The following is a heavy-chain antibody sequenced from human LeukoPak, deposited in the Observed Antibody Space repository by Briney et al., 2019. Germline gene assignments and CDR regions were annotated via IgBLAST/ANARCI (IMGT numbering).Heavy chain of an antibody. V-gene: IGHV5-51*01. J-gene: IGHJ3*02. CDR1: GYSFTSYW. D-gene: IGHD3-3*01. Sequence: GESLKISRKGSGYSFTSYWIGWVRQMPGKGLEWMGIIYPGDSDTRYSPSFQGQVTISADKSTSTAYLQWSSLKASDTAMYYCARQYYDFWSGSTPGAFDIWGQGTLVTVSS. CDR2: IYPGDSDT. CDR3: ARQYYDFWSGSTPGAFDI.